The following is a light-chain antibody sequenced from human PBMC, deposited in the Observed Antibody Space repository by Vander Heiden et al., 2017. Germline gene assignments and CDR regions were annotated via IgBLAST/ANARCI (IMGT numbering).Light chain of an antibody. J-gene: IGKJ2*01. V-gene: IGKV1-39*01. CDR3: QQSYSMPVT. CDR1: QNIRTY. CDR2: TAF. Sequence: DIQLTPSPSSLSASVGDRVTITCRASQNIRTYVNWYQQKSGKVPKLLIYTAFSLQSGVPARFSGSGSGTDFSLTISSLQPEDFATYYCQQSYSMPVTFGQGTKLEIK.